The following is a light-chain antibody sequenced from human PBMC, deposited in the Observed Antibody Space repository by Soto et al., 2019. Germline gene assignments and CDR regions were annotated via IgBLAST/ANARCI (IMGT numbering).Light chain of an antibody. V-gene: IGKV1-39*01. J-gene: IGKJ3*01. Sequence: DIQMTQSPSSLSASVGDRVTITCRASQNISKYLNWYQRKPGKAPKLLIYAASTLQSGVPSRFSGSESGTEFTLTISSLQPDDFGDYICQQSYKTPFTFGPGTKVEIK. CDR3: QQSYKTPFT. CDR2: AAS. CDR1: QNISKY.